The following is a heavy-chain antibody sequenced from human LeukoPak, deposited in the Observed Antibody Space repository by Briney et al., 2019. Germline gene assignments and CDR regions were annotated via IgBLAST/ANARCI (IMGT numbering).Heavy chain of an antibody. J-gene: IGHJ3*02. CDR1: GYTFTSYG. V-gene: IGHV1-18*01. CDR3: ATGPATYYDSSGPSFRGDAFDI. Sequence: GASVKVSCKASGYTFTSYGISWVRQAPGQGLEWMGWISAYNGNTNYAQKLQGRVTMTEDTSTDTAYMELSSLRSEDTAVYYCATGPATYYDSSGPSFRGDAFDIWGQGTMVTVSS. CDR2: ISAYNGNT. D-gene: IGHD3-22*01.